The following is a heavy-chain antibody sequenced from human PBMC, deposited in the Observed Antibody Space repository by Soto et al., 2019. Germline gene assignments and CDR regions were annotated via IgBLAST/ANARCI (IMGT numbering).Heavy chain of an antibody. J-gene: IGHJ6*02. Sequence: WGSLRLSCAAAGCAFSSYSMNWVRQAPGKGLEWVSSISSSSSYIYYADSVKGRFTISRDNAKNSLYLQMNSLRAEDTAVYYCARGGDYYYYYGMDVWGQGTTVTVSS. V-gene: IGHV3-21*01. D-gene: IGHD1-26*01. CDR1: GCAFSSYS. CDR3: ARGGDYYYYYGMDV. CDR2: ISSSSSYI.